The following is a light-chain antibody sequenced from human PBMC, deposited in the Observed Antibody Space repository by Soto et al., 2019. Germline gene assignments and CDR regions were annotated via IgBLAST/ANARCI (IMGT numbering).Light chain of an antibody. Sequence: QSALTQPASVSGSPGQSITISCTGTSSDVGSYNLVSWYQQHPGKAPKLIIYEGSKRPPGVSSRFSDSTSGNTASLTISGLQAEDEADYYCCSYAGSSTLFGGGT. V-gene: IGLV2-23*01. J-gene: IGLJ2*01. CDR1: SSDVGSYNL. CDR2: EGS. CDR3: CSYAGSSTL.